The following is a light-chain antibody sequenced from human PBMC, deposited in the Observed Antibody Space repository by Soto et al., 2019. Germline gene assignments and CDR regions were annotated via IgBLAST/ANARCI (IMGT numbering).Light chain of an antibody. Sequence: EIVLTQSPATLSLSPGERATLSCRASQSVSTYLAWYQQKPGQAPRLLIYDAPNSATGIPARFSGSGSGTDFTLTISSLEPEDFAVYYCQQRSNWPWTFGQGTKVEIK. CDR1: QSVSTY. J-gene: IGKJ1*01. CDR2: DAP. CDR3: QQRSNWPWT. V-gene: IGKV3-11*01.